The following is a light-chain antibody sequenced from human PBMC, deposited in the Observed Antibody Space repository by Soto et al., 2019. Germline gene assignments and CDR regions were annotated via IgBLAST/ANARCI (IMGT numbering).Light chain of an antibody. CDR2: DAS. Sequence: DIQMTQSPSTLSASVGDRVTITCRASQSIVRWLAWYQQKPGKAPKLLIYDASSLESGVPSRFSGSGSGTEFTLTISSLQPDDFATYYCQQYNSYSRTFGHGTKVEIK. CDR1: QSIVRW. V-gene: IGKV1-5*01. J-gene: IGKJ1*01. CDR3: QQYNSYSRT.